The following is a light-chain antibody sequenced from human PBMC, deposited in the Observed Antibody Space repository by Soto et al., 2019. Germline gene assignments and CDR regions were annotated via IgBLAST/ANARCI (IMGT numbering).Light chain of an antibody. CDR1: SSDVGGYNY. V-gene: IGLV2-8*01. Sequence: QSALTQPPSASGSPGQSVTISCTGTSSDVGGYNYVSWYQQYPGKAPKLMIYEVTKRPSGVPDRFSGSKSGNTASLTVSGLQDEDEADYYCSSYAGSNNLVVSGGTKLTVL. J-gene: IGLJ2*01. CDR2: EVT. CDR3: SSYAGSNNLV.